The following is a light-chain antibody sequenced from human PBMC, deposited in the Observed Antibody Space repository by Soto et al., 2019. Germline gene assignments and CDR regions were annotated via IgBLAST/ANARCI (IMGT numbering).Light chain of an antibody. Sequence: DIQMTQSPSTLSASVGDRVTITCRASQSISSWLAWYQQKPGQAPKLLIYKASSLESGVPSRFSGSGSGTKFSLPIISLLPADFATYYCQQYNSYSPETFGQGTKLEIK. J-gene: IGKJ2*01. CDR1: QSISSW. V-gene: IGKV1-5*03. CDR2: KAS. CDR3: QQYNSYSPET.